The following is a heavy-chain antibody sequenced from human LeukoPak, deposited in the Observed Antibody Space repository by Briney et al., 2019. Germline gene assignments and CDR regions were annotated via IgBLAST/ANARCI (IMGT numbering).Heavy chain of an antibody. CDR2: IFYSGST. CDR1: GDSISSSGYY. D-gene: IGHD3-22*01. CDR3: ARGRGYYYDQYYSDF. V-gene: IGHV4-39*07. Sequence: PSETLSLTCTVSGDSISSSGYYWGWIRQPPGKGLEWIGSIFYSGSTYYNPSLKSRVTISVDTANLFSLKLSSVTAADTAVYYCARGRGYYYDQYYSDFWGQGTLVTVSS. J-gene: IGHJ4*01.